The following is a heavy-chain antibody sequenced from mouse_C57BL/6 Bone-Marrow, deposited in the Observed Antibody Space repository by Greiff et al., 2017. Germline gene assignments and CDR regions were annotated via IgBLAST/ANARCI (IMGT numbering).Heavy chain of an antibody. Sequence: VQVVESGAELVKPGASVKISCKASGYAFSSYWMNWVKQRPGKGLEWIGQIYPGDGDTNYNGKFKGKATLTADKSSSTAYMQLSSLTSEDSAVYFCASYDYDDFFAYWGQGTLVTVSA. D-gene: IGHD2-4*01. CDR2: IYPGDGDT. CDR3: ASYDYDDFFAY. CDR1: GYAFSSYW. J-gene: IGHJ3*01. V-gene: IGHV1-80*01.